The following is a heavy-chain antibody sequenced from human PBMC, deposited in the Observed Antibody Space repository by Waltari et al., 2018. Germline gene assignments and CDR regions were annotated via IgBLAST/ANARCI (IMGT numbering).Heavy chain of an antibody. V-gene: IGHV3-23*03. CDR2: IYSGGSST. D-gene: IGHD6-19*01. J-gene: IGHJ4*02. Sequence: EVQLLESGGGLVQPGGSLRLSCAASGFTFSSYAMSWVRQAPGKGLEWGSVIYSGGSSTYYADSVKGRFTISRDNSKNTLYLQMNSLRAEDTAVYYCAKGREVAGTNSFDYWGQGTLVTVSS. CDR3: AKGREVAGTNSFDY. CDR1: GFTFSSYA.